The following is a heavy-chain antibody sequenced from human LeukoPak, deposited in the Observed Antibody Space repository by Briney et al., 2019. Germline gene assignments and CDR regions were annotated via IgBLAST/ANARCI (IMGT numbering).Heavy chain of an antibody. CDR3: ATRPPPVGAAPFDF. V-gene: IGHV1-2*02. D-gene: IGHD1-26*01. J-gene: IGHJ4*02. Sequence: ASVKVSYKASGYIFSDHYMYWVRQAPGQGLEWMGWINPKSGGTNYAQKFRGRVILTRDTSINTAYMELTRLTSDDTAVFYCATRPPPVGAAPFDFWGQETLVTVSS. CDR2: INPKSGGT. CDR1: GYIFSDHY.